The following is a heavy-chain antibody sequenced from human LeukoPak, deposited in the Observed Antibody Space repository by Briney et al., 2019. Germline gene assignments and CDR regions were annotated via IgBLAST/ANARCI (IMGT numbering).Heavy chain of an antibody. Sequence: PGGSLRLSCAASGFTFEDYGVSWVRQAPGKGLEWVSGINWNGGSTGYVDSVKGRFTIARDNAKNSLYLQMNILRAEDTALYHCARMSRNYYDSSGYLYYFDYWGQGTLVTVSS. J-gene: IGHJ4*02. CDR2: INWNGGST. CDR3: ARMSRNYYDSSGYLYYFDY. V-gene: IGHV3-20*01. D-gene: IGHD3-22*01. CDR1: GFTFEDYG.